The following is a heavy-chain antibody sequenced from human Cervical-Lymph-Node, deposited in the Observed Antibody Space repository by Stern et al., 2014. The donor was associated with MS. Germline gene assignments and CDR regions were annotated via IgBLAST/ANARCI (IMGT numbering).Heavy chain of an antibody. CDR1: GGSISSRIYY. D-gene: IGHD3-16*01. Sequence: QVQLQESGPGLVKPSQTLSLTCTVSGGSISSRIYYWSWIRQAAGKGLEWIGRIYVSGGPNYNPSRGSRAPLSVATAKNQISLRRSSVTAADTAVYFCAATQPLMGEDGSRLEAIDYYYGMDVWGQGTTVTVSS. J-gene: IGHJ6*02. CDR3: AATQPLMGEDGSRLEAIDYYYGMDV. V-gene: IGHV4-61*02. CDR2: IYVSGGP.